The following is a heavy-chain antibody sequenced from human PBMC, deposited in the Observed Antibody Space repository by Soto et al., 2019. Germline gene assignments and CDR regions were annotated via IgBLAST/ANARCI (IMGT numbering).Heavy chain of an antibody. CDR1: GFTFSSYD. J-gene: IGHJ4*02. D-gene: IGHD3-10*01. Sequence: GGSLGLSCAASGFTFSSYDMHWVRQATGKGLEWVSAIGTAGDTYYPGSVKGRFTISRENAKNSLYLQMNSLRAEDTAVYYCAKGGSAWYYNPSNYFDYWGQGTLVTVSS. CDR3: AKGGSAWYYNPSNYFDY. CDR2: IGTAGDT. V-gene: IGHV3-13*01.